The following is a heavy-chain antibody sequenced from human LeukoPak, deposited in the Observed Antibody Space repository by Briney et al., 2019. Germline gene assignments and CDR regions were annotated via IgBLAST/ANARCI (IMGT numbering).Heavy chain of an antibody. CDR3: ASAQWLVSPFDY. J-gene: IGHJ4*02. CDR2: IYYSGNT. CDR1: GGSISSYY. V-gene: IGHV4-59*08. Sequence: SETLSLTCTVSGGSISSYYWSWIRQPPGKGLEWIGYIYYSGNTNYNPSLKSRVTISLDTFKNQFSLKLTSVTAADTAVYYCASAQWLVSPFDYWGQGTLVTVSS. D-gene: IGHD6-19*01.